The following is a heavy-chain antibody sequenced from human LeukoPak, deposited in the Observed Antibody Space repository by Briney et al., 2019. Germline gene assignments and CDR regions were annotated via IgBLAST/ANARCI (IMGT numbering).Heavy chain of an antibody. Sequence: GGSLRLSCAAAGFTFSNYGIHWVRQAPGKGLEWVAFIGHDGSEEYYADSVEGRFTISRDSSKNTVYLQMNSLRADDTALYYCAKDRRYSGYGIFDYWGQGTLVTVPS. D-gene: IGHD5-12*01. CDR2: IGHDGSEE. V-gene: IGHV3-30*02. CDR3: AKDRRYSGYGIFDY. CDR1: GFTFSNYG. J-gene: IGHJ4*02.